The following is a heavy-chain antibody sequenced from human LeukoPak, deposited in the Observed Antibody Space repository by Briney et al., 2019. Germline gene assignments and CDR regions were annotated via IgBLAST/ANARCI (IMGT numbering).Heavy chain of an antibody. CDR2: ISGMSSTT. V-gene: IGHV3-48*02. CDR3: ARDSSDAYNPEPGY. CDR1: GFTFRSYS. Sequence: GGSLRLSCAASGFTFRSYSMNWVRQAPGKGLEWVSFISGMSSTTYYADSVKGRFTISRDNAKNSVYLQMNSLRDEDTAVYYCARDSSDAYNPEPGYWGQGTLDTVSS. J-gene: IGHJ4*02. D-gene: IGHD5-24*01.